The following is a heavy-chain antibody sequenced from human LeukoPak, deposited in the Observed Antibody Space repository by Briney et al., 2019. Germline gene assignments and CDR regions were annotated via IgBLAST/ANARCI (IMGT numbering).Heavy chain of an antibody. V-gene: IGHV1-18*01. CDR3: ARDYGYYGSGSYLVY. D-gene: IGHD3-10*01. CDR2: ISAYHANT. CDR1: GYTFTRYG. Sequence: GASVKVSCKASGYTFTRYGISWVRQAPGQGLEWMGWISAYHANTNYAQKGQGRVTMTTGTFTSTAYMELRSLKSDDTAVYYCARDYGYYGSGSYLVYWGQGTLVTVPS. J-gene: IGHJ4*02.